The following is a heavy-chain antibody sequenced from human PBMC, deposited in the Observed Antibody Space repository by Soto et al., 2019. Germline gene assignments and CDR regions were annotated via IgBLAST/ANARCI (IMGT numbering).Heavy chain of an antibody. V-gene: IGHV3-74*01. CDR3: TRDQAYSSAR. J-gene: IGHJ4*02. CDR2: VNSDGTIT. D-gene: IGHD2-21*01. Sequence: EVQLVESGGGLVQPGGSLRLSCAASGFDFTNAWMHWVRQAPGKGLVWVSHVNSDGTITTYADSVKGRFTISRDNAKNTVFLQMNSLTVEDTAVYYCTRDQAYSSARWGQGTLVTVSS. CDR1: GFDFTNAW.